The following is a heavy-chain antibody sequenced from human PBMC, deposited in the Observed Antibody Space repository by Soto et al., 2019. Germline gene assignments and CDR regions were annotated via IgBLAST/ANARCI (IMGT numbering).Heavy chain of an antibody. D-gene: IGHD3-3*01. CDR2: IIPILGIA. CDR3: ARDAEHWSGYSYYFDY. V-gene: IGHV1-69*04. J-gene: IGHJ4*02. Sequence: ASVKVSCKASGGTFSSYTISWVRQAPGQGLEWMGRIIPILGIANYAQKFQGRVTITADKSTSTAYMELSSLRSEDTAVYYCARDAEHWSGYSYYFDYWGQGTLVTVSS. CDR1: GGTFSSYT.